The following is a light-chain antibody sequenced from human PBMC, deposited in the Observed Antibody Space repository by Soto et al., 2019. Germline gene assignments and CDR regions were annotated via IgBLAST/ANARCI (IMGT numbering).Light chain of an antibody. CDR1: SSDVGSYNL. Sequence: QSALTQPASVSGSPGQSITISCTGTSSDVGSYNLVSWYQQHPGKAPKLMIYEGSKRPSGVSNRFSGSKSGNTASLTISGLQAEDEADYYCCSYAGSSTFGVFRGGTKLTVL. CDR2: EGS. CDR3: CSYAGSSTFGV. J-gene: IGLJ3*02. V-gene: IGLV2-23*03.